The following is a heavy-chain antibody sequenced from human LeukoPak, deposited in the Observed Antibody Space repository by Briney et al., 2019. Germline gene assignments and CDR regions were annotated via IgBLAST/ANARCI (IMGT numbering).Heavy chain of an antibody. V-gene: IGHV1-2*02. CDR1: DYTFTGYY. J-gene: IGHJ4*02. D-gene: IGHD5-12*01. CDR2: INPHSGGT. CDR3: ARARNRGYDYDYFDY. Sequence: GASVKVSCKASDYTFTGYYLHWVRQAPGQGLEWMGWINPHSGGTNYAQKFQGRVTMTRDTSISTAYMELSRLRSDDTAVYHCARARNRGYDYDYFDYWGQGTLVTVSS.